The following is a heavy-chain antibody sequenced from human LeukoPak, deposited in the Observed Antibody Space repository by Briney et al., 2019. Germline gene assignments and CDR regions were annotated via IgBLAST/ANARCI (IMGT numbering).Heavy chain of an antibody. CDR2: ISSSGDTV. CDR3: ARDYFGSGSYYNAYHGMDV. CDR1: GFTFSIYN. Sequence: PGRSLRLSCAASGFTFSIYNINWVRQAPGKGLEWVSYISSSGDTVYYADSLRGRITISRDNAKKSLFLQINSLRAEDTAVYYCARDYFGSGSYYNAYHGMDVWGQGTTVTVSS. D-gene: IGHD3-10*01. V-gene: IGHV3-48*03. J-gene: IGHJ6*02.